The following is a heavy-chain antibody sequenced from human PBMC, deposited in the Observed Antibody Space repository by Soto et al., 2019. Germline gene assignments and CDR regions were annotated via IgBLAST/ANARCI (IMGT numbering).Heavy chain of an antibody. CDR3: ARSVAVPGAHIDY. V-gene: IGHV4-59*01. CDR2: VYYTGST. D-gene: IGHD6-19*01. J-gene: IGHJ4*02. CDR1: IGSISGFY. Sequence: SETLSLTCSVSIGSISGFYWSWIRQSPEKGLEWLGYVYYTGSTNYSPSLRSRVSISVDTSKNEFSLRLSSVTAADTAVYFCARSVAVPGAHIDYWGQGTQVTVSS.